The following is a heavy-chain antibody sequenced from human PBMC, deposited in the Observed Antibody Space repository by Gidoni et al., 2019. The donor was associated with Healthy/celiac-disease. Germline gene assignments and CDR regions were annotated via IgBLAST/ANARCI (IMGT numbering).Heavy chain of an antibody. CDR2: IDPSDSYT. CDR3: ATLEYGSGSLDD. J-gene: IGHJ4*02. D-gene: IGHD3-10*01. V-gene: IGHV5-10-1*01. CDR1: GYSFTSYW. Sequence: EVQLVQSGAEVKKPGESLRISCKGSGYSFTSYWISWVRQMPGKGLEWMGRIDPSDSYTNDSPSCQGHVTISADKSISTAYLQWSSLKASDTAMYYCATLEYGSGSLDDWGQGTLVTVSS.